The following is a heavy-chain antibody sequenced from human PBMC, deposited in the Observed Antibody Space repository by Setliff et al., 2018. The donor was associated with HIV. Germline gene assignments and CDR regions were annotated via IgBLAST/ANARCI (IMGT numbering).Heavy chain of an antibody. D-gene: IGHD2-2*01. CDR1: GGSISSSSYY. CDR2: IYYSGST. J-gene: IGHJ6*03. V-gene: IGHV4-39*01. CDR3: ARVDCSSTSCYRDYYYYMDV. Sequence: SETLSLTCTVSGGSISSSSYYWGWIRQPPGKGLEWIGSIYYSGSTYYNPSLKSRVTISVDTSKNQFSLKLSSVTAADTAVYYCARVDCSSTSCYRDYYYYMDVWGKGTTVTVYS.